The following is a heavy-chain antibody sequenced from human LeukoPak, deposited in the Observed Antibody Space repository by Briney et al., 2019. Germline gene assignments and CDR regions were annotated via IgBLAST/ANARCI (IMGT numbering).Heavy chain of an antibody. J-gene: IGHJ4*02. CDR2: IFTRGTT. V-gene: IGHV4-61*09. CDR3: ARHNSPSVWELLREYYFDY. D-gene: IGHD1-26*01. CDR1: GGSISSGSYY. Sequence: SETLSLTCTVSGGSISSGSYYWNWIRQPAGKGLEWLGNIFTRGTTNYNASLESRLTISLDTARNQFSLKLSSVTAADTAVYYCARHNSPSVWELLREYYFDYWGQGTLVTVSS.